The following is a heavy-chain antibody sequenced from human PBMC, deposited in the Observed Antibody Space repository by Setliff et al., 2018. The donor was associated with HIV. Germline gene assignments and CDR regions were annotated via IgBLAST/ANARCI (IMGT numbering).Heavy chain of an antibody. Sequence: SETLSLTCTVSGGSISTYSWSWIRQPPGKGLEWIGYIHYSGNTKYNPSLKSRVAISLDTSKKQFSLKLSSVTAADTSVYYCARVSRLGDSYGYYYYYMDVWGKGTKVTVSS. CDR3: ARVSRLGDSYGYYYYYMDV. D-gene: IGHD3-10*01. V-gene: IGHV4-59*01. CDR1: GGSISTYS. CDR2: IHYSGNT. J-gene: IGHJ6*03.